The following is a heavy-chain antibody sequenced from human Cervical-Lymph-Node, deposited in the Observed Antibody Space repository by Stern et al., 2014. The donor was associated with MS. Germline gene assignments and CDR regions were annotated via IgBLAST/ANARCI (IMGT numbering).Heavy chain of an antibody. D-gene: IGHD1-26*01. CDR2: INTYTGVT. Sequence: VQLVQSGAEVKKPGASVKVSCKASGYTFTHYYIHWVRQAPGQGLEWMGRINTYTGVTTYAQNFEGRVTMTRDTSISTAYMEVIRLTSDDTAVYYCARDNSGSYWRYWGQGSLVAVSS. J-gene: IGHJ4*02. CDR1: GYTFTHYY. V-gene: IGHV1-2*06. CDR3: ARDNSGSYWRY.